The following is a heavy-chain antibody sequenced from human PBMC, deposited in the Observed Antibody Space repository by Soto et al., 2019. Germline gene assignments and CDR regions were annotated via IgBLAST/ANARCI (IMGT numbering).Heavy chain of an antibody. J-gene: IGHJ2*01. CDR1: GGTFSSYA. CDR2: IIPIFGTA. Sequence: QVQLVQSGAEVKKPGSSVKVSCKASGGTFSSYAISWVRQAPGQGLEWMGGIIPIFGTANYAQKFQGRVTITADESTSTAYMERSSLRSEDTAVYYCARDARELLSNYWYFDLWGRGTLVTVSS. V-gene: IGHV1-69*01. D-gene: IGHD1-26*01. CDR3: ARDARELLSNYWYFDL.